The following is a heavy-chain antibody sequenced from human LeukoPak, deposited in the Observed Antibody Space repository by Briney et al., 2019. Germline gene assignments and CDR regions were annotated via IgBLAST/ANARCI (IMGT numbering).Heavy chain of an antibody. CDR2: IKPSGGST. CDR1: GYTFTSYY. D-gene: IGHD4-23*01. J-gene: IGHJ5*02. CDR3: ARDNSVEDTAWWFDP. Sequence: ASVKVSCKASGYTFTSYYMHWVRQAPGQGLEWMGIIKPSGGSTSYAQKFQGRVTMTRGMSTSTDYMELSSLRSEDTAVYYCARDNSVEDTAWWFDPWGQGTLVTVSS. V-gene: IGHV1-46*01.